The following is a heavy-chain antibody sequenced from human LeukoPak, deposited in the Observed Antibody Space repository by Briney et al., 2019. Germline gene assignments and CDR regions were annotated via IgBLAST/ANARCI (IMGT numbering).Heavy chain of an antibody. CDR2: INPNSGGT. CDR1: GYTFTNYG. Sequence: GASVKVSCKASGYTFTNYGISWVRQAPGQGLEWMGWINPNSGGTNYAQKFQGRVTMTRDTSISTAYMELSRLRSDDTAVYYCAREGYCSGGSCFDAFDIWGQGTMVTVSS. D-gene: IGHD2-15*01. J-gene: IGHJ3*02. V-gene: IGHV1-2*02. CDR3: AREGYCSGGSCFDAFDI.